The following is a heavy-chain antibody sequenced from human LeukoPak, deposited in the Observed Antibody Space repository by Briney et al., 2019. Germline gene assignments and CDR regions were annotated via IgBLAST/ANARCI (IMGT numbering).Heavy chain of an antibody. J-gene: IGHJ6*02. CDR3: ARDGNNGYYTGEIYYYYGMDV. D-gene: IGHD1-26*01. Sequence: GGSLRLSCAASGFNFSIFAMHWVRQAPDKGLERVAVISYDGSNKDYADSVKGRFTMSRDNSKNTLYLQINSLRLEDTALYYCARDGNNGYYTGEIYYYYGMDVWGQGTTVTVSS. CDR1: GFNFSIFA. V-gene: IGHV3-30-3*01. CDR2: ISYDGSNK.